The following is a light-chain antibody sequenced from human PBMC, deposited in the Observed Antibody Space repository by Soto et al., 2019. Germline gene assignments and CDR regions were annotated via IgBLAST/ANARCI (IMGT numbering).Light chain of an antibody. CDR2: GVK. CDR1: GRDIGAYDY. CDR3: SSYTTSYFYV. Sequence: QFALTQPASVSGSPGQSITISCTGSGRDIGAYDYVSWYQQHPGKAPKLLIYGVKNRPSGVSYRFSASKSAFTASLTISGLQAEDEAHYYCSSYTTSYFYVFGPGTKVTVL. V-gene: IGLV2-14*01. J-gene: IGLJ1*01.